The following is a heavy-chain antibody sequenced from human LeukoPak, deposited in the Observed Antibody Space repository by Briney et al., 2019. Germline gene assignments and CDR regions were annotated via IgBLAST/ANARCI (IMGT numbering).Heavy chain of an antibody. CDR1: GYSFTTYG. V-gene: IGHV1-18*01. D-gene: IGHD6-19*01. CDR2: ISPFNDKT. CDR3: ATHSDSSGWYLSLDY. J-gene: IGHJ4*02. Sequence: ASVKVSCKASGYSFTTYGISWVRQAPGQGLEWMGWISPFNDKTDYAQKFQGRVTMTTDTSTSAAYMELSSLRSEDTAMYYCATHSDSSGWYLSLDYWGQGTLVTVSS.